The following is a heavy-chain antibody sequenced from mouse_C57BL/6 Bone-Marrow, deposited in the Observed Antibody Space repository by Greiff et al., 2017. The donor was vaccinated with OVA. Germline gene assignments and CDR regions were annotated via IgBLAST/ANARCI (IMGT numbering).Heavy chain of an antibody. D-gene: IGHD1-1*01. CDR2: ISNGGGST. CDR1: GFTFSDYY. V-gene: IGHV5-12*01. Sequence: EVKLVESGGGLVQPGGSLKLSCAASGFTFSDYYMYWVRQTPEKRLEWVAYISNGGGSTYYPETGKGRFTISRDNAKNTLYLQMSRLKSEDTAMYYCAREDYGSTHWYFDVWGTGTTVTVSS. CDR3: AREDYGSTHWYFDV. J-gene: IGHJ1*03.